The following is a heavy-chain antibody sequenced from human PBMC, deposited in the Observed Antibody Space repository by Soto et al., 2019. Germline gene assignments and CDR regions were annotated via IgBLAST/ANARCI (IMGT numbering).Heavy chain of an antibody. CDR2: SHYTCNG. CDR1: PGRLSSGSHY. Sequence: SVTLSLACTVSPGRLSSGSHYWGWIRQSPDKGLEWIGSSHYTCNGYYSSSRKCRVTISVDMSSNRLSLTLSSVTAVYTSVYYCARQIYYPRSAIDWFGLLRQG. J-gene: IGHJ5*02. CDR3: ARQIYYPRSAIDWFGL. D-gene: IGHD1-26*01. V-gene: IGHV4-39*01.